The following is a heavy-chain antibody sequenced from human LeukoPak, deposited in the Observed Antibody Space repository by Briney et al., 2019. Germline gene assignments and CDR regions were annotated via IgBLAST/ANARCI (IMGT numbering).Heavy chain of an antibody. CDR3: ARGSSSGWYSSQGFDP. D-gene: IGHD6-19*01. CDR2: ISSSGSTI. CDR1: GFTFSSYE. V-gene: IGHV3-48*03. J-gene: IGHJ5*02. Sequence: PGGSLRLSCAASGFTFSSYEMNWVRQAPGKGVEWVSYISSSGSTIYYADSVKGRFTISRDNAKNSLYLQMNSLRAEDTALYYCARGSSSGWYSSQGFDPWGQGTLVTVSS.